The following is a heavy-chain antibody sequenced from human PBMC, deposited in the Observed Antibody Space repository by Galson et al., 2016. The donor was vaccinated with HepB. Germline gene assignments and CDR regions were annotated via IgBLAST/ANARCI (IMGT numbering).Heavy chain of an antibody. D-gene: IGHD6-13*01. J-gene: IGHJ5*02. V-gene: IGHV3-23*01. Sequence: SLRLSCAASGLTFSNYAMTWVRQAPGKGLEWVPSISGDTTTTYYADSVKGRFTISRDNSKNTFYLQMNSLRAEDTASYYCAKGGGSTWYISPHFVDPWGQGTLVTVSS. CDR2: ISGDTTTT. CDR3: AKGGGSTWYISPHFVDP. CDR1: GLTFSNYA.